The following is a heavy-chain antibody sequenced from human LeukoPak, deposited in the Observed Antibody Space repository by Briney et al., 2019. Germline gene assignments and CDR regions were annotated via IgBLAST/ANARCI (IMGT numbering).Heavy chain of an antibody. CDR1: GGSISSGGYY. Sequence: SETLSLTCTVSGGSISSGGYYWSWIRQPPGKGLEWIGYIYHSGSTYYNPSLKSRVTISVDRSKNQFSLKLSSVTAADTAVYYCARMTTMVRGDINYWGQGTLVTVSS. V-gene: IGHV4-30-2*01. D-gene: IGHD3-10*01. CDR2: IYHSGST. CDR3: ARMTTMVRGDINY. J-gene: IGHJ4*02.